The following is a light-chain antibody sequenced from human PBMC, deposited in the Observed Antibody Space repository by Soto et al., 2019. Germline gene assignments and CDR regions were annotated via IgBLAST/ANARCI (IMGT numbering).Light chain of an antibody. Sequence: EIVLTQSPGTLSLSPGERATLSCRASQSVSSSYLAWYQQKPGQAPRLLIYGASSRATGTPGRFSGSGSGTDFTLTISRLEPEDFPVYYCQQYGSSGYTFGQGTKLEIK. J-gene: IGKJ2*01. CDR1: QSVSSSY. CDR3: QQYGSSGYT. V-gene: IGKV3-20*01. CDR2: GAS.